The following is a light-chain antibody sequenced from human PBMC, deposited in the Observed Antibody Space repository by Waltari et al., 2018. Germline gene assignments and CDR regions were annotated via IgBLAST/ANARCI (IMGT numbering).Light chain of an antibody. Sequence: QSALTQPRSVSGSPGQSVTISCTGTSSDVGGYNYVSWYQQYPGKAPKLMIYDVSKRPSGVPDLFSGSKSGNTASLTISGLQAEDEVDYYCCSYAGSYTPWVFGGGTKLTVL. V-gene: IGLV2-11*01. J-gene: IGLJ3*02. CDR3: CSYAGSYTPWV. CDR1: SSDVGGYNY. CDR2: DVS.